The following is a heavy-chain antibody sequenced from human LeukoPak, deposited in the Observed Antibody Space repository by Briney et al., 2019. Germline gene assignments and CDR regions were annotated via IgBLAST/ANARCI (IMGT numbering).Heavy chain of an antibody. V-gene: IGHV4-59*01. D-gene: IGHD3-10*01. CDR3: ARVVNYYGSGSYYRTDAFDI. CDR1: SGSISSYY. J-gene: IGHJ3*02. CDR2: IYYSGST. Sequence: SETLSLTCTVSSGSISSYYWSWIRQPPGKGLEWIGYIYYSGSTNYNPSLKSRVTISVDTSKNQFSLKLSSVTAADTAVYYCARVVNYYGSGSYYRTDAFDIWGQGTMVTVSS.